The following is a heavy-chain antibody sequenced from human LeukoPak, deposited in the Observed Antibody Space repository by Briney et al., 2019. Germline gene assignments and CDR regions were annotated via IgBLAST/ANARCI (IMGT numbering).Heavy chain of an antibody. CDR1: GFDVIINY. CDR3: ASSCYYESSGYHRPPAY. CDR2: IYSGGDTQYGGP. V-gene: IGHV3-53*04. D-gene: IGHD3-22*01. Sequence: PGGSLRLSCAASGFDVIINYMSWVREAPGEGLGWVSVIYSGGDTQYGGPYDADAVKGRFTISRHNSDNTLYLEMNSLSAEDTAVYYCASSCYYESSGYHRPPAYWGQGTLVTVSA. J-gene: IGHJ4*02.